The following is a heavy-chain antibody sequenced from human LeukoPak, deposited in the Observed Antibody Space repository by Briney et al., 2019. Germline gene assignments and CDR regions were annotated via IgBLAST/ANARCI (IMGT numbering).Heavy chain of an antibody. CDR2: INTNTGNP. Sequence: ASVKVSCKASGYTFTSYAMYWVRQAPGQGLEWMGWINTNTGNPTYAQGFTGRFVFSLDTSVSTAYLQISSLKAEDTAVYYCARDGLYYDFWSGLNYYYYMDVWGKGTTVTVSS. V-gene: IGHV7-4-1*02. J-gene: IGHJ6*03. D-gene: IGHD3-3*01. CDR3: ARDGLYYDFWSGLNYYYYMDV. CDR1: GYTFTSYA.